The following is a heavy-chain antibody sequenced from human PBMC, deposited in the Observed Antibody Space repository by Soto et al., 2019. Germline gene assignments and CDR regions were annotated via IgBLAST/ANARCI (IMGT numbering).Heavy chain of an antibody. D-gene: IGHD3-22*01. V-gene: IGHV1-46*01. CDR2: INPIVGTA. CDR1: GYTFTRYY. CDR3: ALGYYDSSGQYYFDY. Sequence: ASVKVSCKASGYTFTRYYIHWVRQTPGQGLEWMGVINPIVGTANYAQKFQGRVTITTDESTSTAYMELSSLRSEDTAVYYCALGYYDSSGQYYFDYWGQGTLVTVSS. J-gene: IGHJ4*02.